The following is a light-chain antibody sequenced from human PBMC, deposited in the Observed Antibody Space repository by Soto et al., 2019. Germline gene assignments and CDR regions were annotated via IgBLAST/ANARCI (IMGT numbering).Light chain of an antibody. J-gene: IGLJ2*01. V-gene: IGLV2-8*01. CDR2: EVS. CDR3: SSRKI. CDR1: SSDVDANKY. Sequence: QSALTQPPSASGSPGQSVTISCTGISSDVDANKYVSWYQQHPGRAPKLIIFEVSKRPSGVPDRFSGSKSGNTASLTVSGLQAEDESDYYRSSRKIFGGGTKLTVL.